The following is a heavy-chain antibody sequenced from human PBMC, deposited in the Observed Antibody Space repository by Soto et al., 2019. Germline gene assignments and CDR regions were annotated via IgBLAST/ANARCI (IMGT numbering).Heavy chain of an antibody. D-gene: IGHD6-13*01. CDR3: ARVVGRGSRWYGGWFDP. CDR2: IIPIFGTA. J-gene: IGHJ5*02. Sequence: GDSVKVSCRASGGTLSSYAISWVRQAPGKGLEWMGGIIPIFGTANYAQKFQGRVTITTDTSTSTAYMELRSLRSDDTDVYYCARVVGRGSRWYGGWFDPWGQGTLVTVSS. V-gene: IGHV1-69*05. CDR1: GGTLSSYA.